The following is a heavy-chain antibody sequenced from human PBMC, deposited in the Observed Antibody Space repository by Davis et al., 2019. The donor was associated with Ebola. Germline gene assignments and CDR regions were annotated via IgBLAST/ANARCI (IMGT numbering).Heavy chain of an antibody. Sequence: GESLKISCAASGFTFSSYWMSWVRQAPGKGLEWMANIKQDGSAKYYVDSVKGRFTISRDNTKNSLYLQMNSLRAEDTAMYYCARKGLPDYWGQGILVTVSS. J-gene: IGHJ4*02. CDR3: ARKGLPDY. CDR2: IKQDGSAK. CDR1: GFTFSSYW. D-gene: IGHD5-12*01. V-gene: IGHV3-7*01.